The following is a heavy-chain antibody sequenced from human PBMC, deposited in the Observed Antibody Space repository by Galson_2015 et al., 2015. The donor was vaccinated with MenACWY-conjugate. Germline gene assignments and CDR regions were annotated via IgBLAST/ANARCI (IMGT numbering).Heavy chain of an antibody. CDR2: ISGSAGST. J-gene: IGHJ4*02. D-gene: IGHD5-18*01. Sequence: SLRLSCAASGFTFSNYAMSWVRQAPGKGLEWVSAISGSAGSTYYADSVKGRFTISRDNPKNTLYLQMNSLRAEDTALYYCAKGGGYTYGPTFDSWGQGTLVTVSS. CDR3: AKGGGYTYGPTFDS. V-gene: IGHV3-23*01. CDR1: GFTFSNYA.